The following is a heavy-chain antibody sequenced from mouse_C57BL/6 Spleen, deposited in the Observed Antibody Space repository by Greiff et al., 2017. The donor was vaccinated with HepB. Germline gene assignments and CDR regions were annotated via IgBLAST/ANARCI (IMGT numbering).Heavy chain of an antibody. Sequence: QVQLQQPGAELVMPGASVKLSCKASGYTFTSYWMHWVKQRPGQGLEWIGEIDPSDSYTNYNQKFKGKSTLTVDKSSSTAYMQLSSLTSEDSAVYYCASIGGYAYFDYWGQGTTLTVSS. J-gene: IGHJ2*01. CDR1: GYTFTSYW. CDR2: IDPSDSYT. V-gene: IGHV1-69*01. D-gene: IGHD2-2*01. CDR3: ASIGGYAYFDY.